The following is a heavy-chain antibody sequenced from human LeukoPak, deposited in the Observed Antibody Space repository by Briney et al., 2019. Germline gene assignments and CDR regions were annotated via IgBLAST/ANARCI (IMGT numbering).Heavy chain of an antibody. CDR3: ARGRWFDH. V-gene: IGHV3-48*03. J-gene: IGHJ5*02. CDR2: ISGSGSTI. CDR1: GFTFSIYE. Sequence: GGSLRLSCAASGFTFSIYEMSWVRQAPGKGLEWVSFISGSGSTIHFADSVKGRFTISRDNAKNSLYLQMNSLRGEDTAVYYCARGRWFDHWGQGTLVTVSS.